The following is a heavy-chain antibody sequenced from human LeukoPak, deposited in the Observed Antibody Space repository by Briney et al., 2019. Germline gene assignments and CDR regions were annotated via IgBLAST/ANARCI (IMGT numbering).Heavy chain of an antibody. J-gene: IGHJ3*02. CDR1: GFTFSSYG. CDR3: AKAYYDSSGLDAFDT. V-gene: IGHV3-23*01. D-gene: IGHD3-22*01. CDR2: ISGSGGST. Sequence: GGTLRLSCAASGFTFSSYGMSWVRQAPGKGLEWVSAISGSGGSTYCADSVKGRFTISRDNSKNTLYLQMNSLRAEDTAVYYCAKAYYDSSGLDAFDTWGQGTMVTVSS.